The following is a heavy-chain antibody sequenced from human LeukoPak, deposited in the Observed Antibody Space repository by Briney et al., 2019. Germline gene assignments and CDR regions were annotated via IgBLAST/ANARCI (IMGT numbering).Heavy chain of an antibody. CDR1: GYTFTGYY. J-gene: IGHJ4*02. CDR3: ARDGYPGIAAAGSN. V-gene: IGHV1-2*06. CDR2: IHPNSGGT. D-gene: IGHD6-13*01. Sequence: ASVKVSCKASGYTFTGYYMHWVRQAPGQGLEWMGRIHPNSGGTNYAQKFQGRVTMTRDTSISTAYMELSRLRSDDTAVYYCARDGYPGIAAAGSNWGQGTLVTVSS.